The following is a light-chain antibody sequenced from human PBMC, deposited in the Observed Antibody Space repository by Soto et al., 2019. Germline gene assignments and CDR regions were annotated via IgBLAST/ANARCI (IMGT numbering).Light chain of an antibody. CDR1: SSDVGGYSY. J-gene: IGLJ2*01. V-gene: IGLV2-14*03. Sequence: QSVLTQPASVSGSPGQSITISCTGTSSDVGGYSYVSWYQQHPGKAPKLMIYDVSNRPSGVSNRFSGSKSGNTASLTISGLQAEDEADYYCCSYTSSSTPVVFGGGTKLTVL. CDR2: DVS. CDR3: CSYTSSSTPVV.